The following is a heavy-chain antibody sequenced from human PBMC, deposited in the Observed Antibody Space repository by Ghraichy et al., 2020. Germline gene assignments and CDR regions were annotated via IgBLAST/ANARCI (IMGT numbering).Heavy chain of an antibody. CDR3: ARGLGSSADTDY. J-gene: IGHJ4*02. CDR2: INPNSGGT. D-gene: IGHD6-6*01. V-gene: IGHV1-2*04. Sequence: ASVKVSCKASGYTFTGYYMHWVRQAPGQGLEWMGWINPNSGGTDYAQKFQGWVTMTRDTSISTAYMELSRLRSDDTAVYYCARGLGSSADTDYWGQGTLVTVSS. CDR1: GYTFTGYY.